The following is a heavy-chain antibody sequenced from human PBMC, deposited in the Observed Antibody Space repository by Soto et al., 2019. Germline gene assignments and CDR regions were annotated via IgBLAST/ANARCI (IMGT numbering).Heavy chain of an antibody. Sequence: PSETLSLTCSVSDGSISSGSYYWGWLRQPPGKGLEWIGIIFNSGTMYYNPPLKSRVTISVDTSKNQFSLKLSSVTAADTAVYYCARQPNDILTGFYNCGMDVWGQGTTVTVSS. D-gene: IGHD3-9*01. CDR1: DGSISSGSYY. V-gene: IGHV4-39*01. J-gene: IGHJ6*02. CDR2: IFNSGTM. CDR3: ARQPNDILTGFYNCGMDV.